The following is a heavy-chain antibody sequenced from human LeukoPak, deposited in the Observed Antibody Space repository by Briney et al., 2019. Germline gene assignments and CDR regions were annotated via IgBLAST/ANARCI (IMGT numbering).Heavy chain of an antibody. D-gene: IGHD3-10*01. Sequence: GGSLRLSCAASGFTVSNNYLSWVRQAPGKGLEWVSVIYSGGSTYYADSVKGRFTISRDNSKNTLYLQMNSLRAEDTAVYYCAKDGDYYGSGSSRLFNWFDPWGQGTLVTVSS. V-gene: IGHV3-53*01. CDR3: AKDGDYYGSGSSRLFNWFDP. CDR1: GFTVSNNY. J-gene: IGHJ5*02. CDR2: IYSGGST.